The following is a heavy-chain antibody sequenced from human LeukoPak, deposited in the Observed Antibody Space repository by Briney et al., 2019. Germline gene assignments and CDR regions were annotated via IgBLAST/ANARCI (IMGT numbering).Heavy chain of an antibody. V-gene: IGHV4-59*08. J-gene: IGHJ5*02. D-gene: IGHD2-15*01. CDR2: IYYSGST. CDR1: GGSISSYY. Sequence: SETLSLTCTVSGGSISSYYWSWIRQPPGKGLEWIGYIYYSGSTNYNPSLKSRVTISVDTSKNQFSLKLSSVTAADTAVYYCARHLGYCSGGSCYWFDPWGQGTLVTVSS. CDR3: ARHLGYCSGGSCYWFDP.